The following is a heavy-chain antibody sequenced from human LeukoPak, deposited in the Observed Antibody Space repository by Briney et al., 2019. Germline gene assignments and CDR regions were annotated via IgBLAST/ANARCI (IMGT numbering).Heavy chain of an antibody. CDR1: GGSFSGYY. Sequence: SETLSLTCAVYGGSFSGYYWSWIRQPPGKGLEWIGEINQSGSTNYNPSLKGRVTISVDTSKNQFSLKLSSVTAADTAVYYCARGSSWYGMNYWGQGTLVTVSS. CDR3: ARGSSWYGMNY. J-gene: IGHJ4*02. V-gene: IGHV4-34*01. D-gene: IGHD6-13*01. CDR2: INQSGST.